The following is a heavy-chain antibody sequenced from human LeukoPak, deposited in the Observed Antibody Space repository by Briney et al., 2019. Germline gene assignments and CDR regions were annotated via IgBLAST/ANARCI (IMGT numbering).Heavy chain of an antibody. J-gene: IGHJ4*02. D-gene: IGHD1-20*01. Sequence: SQTLSLTCTVSGGSISSGSYYWSWIRQPAGKGLEWIGRIYTSGSTNYNPSLKSRVTISVDTSKNQFSLRLSSVTAADTAVYYCARDTWPNNLAADYWGQGTLVTVSS. CDR2: IYTSGST. CDR3: ARDTWPNNLAADY. V-gene: IGHV4-61*02. CDR1: GGSISSGSYY.